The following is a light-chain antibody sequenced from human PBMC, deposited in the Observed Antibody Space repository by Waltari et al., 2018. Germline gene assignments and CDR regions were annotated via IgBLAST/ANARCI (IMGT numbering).Light chain of an antibody. CDR3: QHYNNYPWT. CDR1: QRISIW. CDR2: KAS. V-gene: IGKV1-5*03. Sequence: DIQMTQSPSTLSASVGDRVTITCRASQRISIWLAWYQQNPGKAPKLLISKASSLESGVPSRFSGSGSGTEFTLTINSLQPDDFATYYCQHYNNYPWTFGQGTKVEIK. J-gene: IGKJ1*01.